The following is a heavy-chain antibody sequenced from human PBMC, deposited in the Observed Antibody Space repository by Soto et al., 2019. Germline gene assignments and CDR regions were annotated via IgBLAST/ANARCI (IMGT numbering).Heavy chain of an antibody. Sequence: ASVKVSCKASGYTFTSYGISWVRLAPGQGLEWMGWISAYNGNTNYAQKLQGRVTMTTDTSTSTAYMELRSLRSDDTAVYYCARALGYCTNGVCTQDYWGQGTLVTVSS. V-gene: IGHV1-18*01. J-gene: IGHJ4*02. D-gene: IGHD2-8*01. CDR1: GYTFTSYG. CDR2: ISAYNGNT. CDR3: ARALGYCTNGVCTQDY.